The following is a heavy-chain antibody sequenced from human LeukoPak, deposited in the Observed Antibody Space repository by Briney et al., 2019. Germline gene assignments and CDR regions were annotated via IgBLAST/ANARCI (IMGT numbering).Heavy chain of an antibody. CDR1: GFTFNIYA. V-gene: IGHV3-23*01. D-gene: IGHD6-13*01. CDR3: AKDRRIAAAYLFDY. CDR2: ISGSGGST. Sequence: GGSLRLSCAASGFTFNIYAMSWVRQAPGKGLEWVAGISGSGGSTGYADSVKGRFTISRDNSKNNQYLHMNSLRAEDTAVYYCAKDRRIAAAYLFDYWGQGTLVSVSS. J-gene: IGHJ4*02.